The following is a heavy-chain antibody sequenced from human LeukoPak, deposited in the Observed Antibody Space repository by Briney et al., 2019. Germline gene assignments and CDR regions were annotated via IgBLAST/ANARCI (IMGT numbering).Heavy chain of an antibody. J-gene: IGHJ2*01. CDR2: IYYSGST. CDR1: GGSISSSSYY. CDR3: ARPAHSSGWYPLWYFDL. Sequence: SETLSLTCTVSGGSISSSSYYWGWIRQPPGKGLEWIGSIYYSGSTYYNPSLKSRVTISVDTSKNQLSLKLSSVTAADTAVYYCARPAHSSGWYPLWYFDLWGRGTLVTVSS. D-gene: IGHD6-19*01. V-gene: IGHV4-39*01.